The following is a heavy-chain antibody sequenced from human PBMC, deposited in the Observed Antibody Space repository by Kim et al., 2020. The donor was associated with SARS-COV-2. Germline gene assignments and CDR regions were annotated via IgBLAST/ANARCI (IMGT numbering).Heavy chain of an antibody. CDR3: ASPGGSGSYYPDY. Sequence: GGSLRLSCAASGFTFSSYAMHWVRQAPGKGLEWVAVISYDGSNKYYADSVKGRFTISRDNSKNTLYLQMNSLRAEDTAVYYCASPGGSGSYYPDYWGQGTLVTVSS. D-gene: IGHD1-26*01. V-gene: IGHV3-30*04. CDR2: ISYDGSNK. CDR1: GFTFSSYA. J-gene: IGHJ4*02.